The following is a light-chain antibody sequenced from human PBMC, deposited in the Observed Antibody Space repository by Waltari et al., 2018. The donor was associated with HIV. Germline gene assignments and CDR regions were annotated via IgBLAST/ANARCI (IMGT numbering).Light chain of an antibody. V-gene: IGLV1-47*01. Sequence: HSVLTQAPSASGTLGQRVTISCSGRISKLGNNSGRWFQQLQGMSPRLIIFSDSQRPSGVPDRFSASKSGTSASLAIDGLESGDEADYYCAARDDILSGSWVFGGGT. J-gene: IGLJ3*02. CDR1: ISKLGNNS. CDR3: AARDDILSGSWV. CDR2: SDS.